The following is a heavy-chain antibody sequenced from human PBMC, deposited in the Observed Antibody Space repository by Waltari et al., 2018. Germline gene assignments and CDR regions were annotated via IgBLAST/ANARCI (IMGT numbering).Heavy chain of an antibody. V-gene: IGHV3-23*04. D-gene: IGHD6-19*01. Sequence: EVQLVESGGGLVQPGGSLRLSCAASGFTFSSYAMSWVRQAPGKGLEWVSAISGSGGRTYYADSVKGRFTISRDNSKNTLYLQMNSLRAEDTAVYYCAKDWAQLPRVSGWSFDYWGQGTLVTVSS. CDR3: AKDWAQLPRVSGWSFDY. CDR2: ISGSGGRT. CDR1: GFTFSSYA. J-gene: IGHJ4*02.